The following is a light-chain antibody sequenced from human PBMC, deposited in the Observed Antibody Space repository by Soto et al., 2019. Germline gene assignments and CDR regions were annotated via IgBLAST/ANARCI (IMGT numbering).Light chain of an antibody. Sequence: DIQMTQSPSSLSASAGDRVTITCRASQNIARYLYWFQQKPGKAPNLLIYVASNLQSGVPSRFSGSGSGTDFTLTINNLQPEDFATYYCQQTYSIPRTFGQGTNLEIK. CDR2: VAS. CDR1: QNIARY. J-gene: IGKJ2*01. V-gene: IGKV1-39*01. CDR3: QQTYSIPRT.